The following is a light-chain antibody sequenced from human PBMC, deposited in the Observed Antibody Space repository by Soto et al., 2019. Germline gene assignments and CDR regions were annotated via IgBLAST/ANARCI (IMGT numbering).Light chain of an antibody. CDR3: QQYSSYWT. CDR2: GAS. CDR1: QSLSSSY. V-gene: IGKV3-20*01. Sequence: EIVLTQSPGTLSLSPGYWPPLSVRASQSLSSSYLVWYQQKPSQAPRLLIYGASSRATGIPDMFSGSGSGTDFTLTISRLEPDDFATYYCQQYSSYWTFGQGTKVDI. J-gene: IGKJ1*01.